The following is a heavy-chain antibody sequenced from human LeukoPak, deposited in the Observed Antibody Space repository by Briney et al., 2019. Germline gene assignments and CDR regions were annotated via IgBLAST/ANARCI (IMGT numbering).Heavy chain of an antibody. CDR1: GASISSTNYY. Sequence: SETLSLTCSLSGASISSTNYYWGWVRRPPGKGLEWIGRIFYSGSTSYNPSLKSRVTISLDTSKNLFSLKLSSVTAADTAAYYCATRRGYDSTVYSWGQGTLVSVSS. CDR3: ATRRGYDSTVYS. V-gene: IGHV4-39*01. J-gene: IGHJ4*02. CDR2: IFYSGST. D-gene: IGHD3-22*01.